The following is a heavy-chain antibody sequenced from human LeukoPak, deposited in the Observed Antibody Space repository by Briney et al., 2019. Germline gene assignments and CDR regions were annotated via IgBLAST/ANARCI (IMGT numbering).Heavy chain of an antibody. D-gene: IGHD2-15*01. Sequence: GGSLRLSCAASGFTFSSYELNWVRQAPGKGLEWVSYISDTGSTIYYADSVKGRFTISRDNAKNSLYLQMNSLRAEDTAVYYCARAPREGYCSGGSCYYWGQGTLVTVSS. CDR1: GFTFSSYE. J-gene: IGHJ4*02. V-gene: IGHV3-48*03. CDR3: ARAPREGYCSGGSCYY. CDR2: ISDTGSTI.